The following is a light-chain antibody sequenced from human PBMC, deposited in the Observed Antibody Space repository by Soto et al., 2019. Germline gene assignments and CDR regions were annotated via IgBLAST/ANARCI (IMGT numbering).Light chain of an antibody. CDR2: DAS. CDR1: QSVNSY. J-gene: IGKJ4*01. V-gene: IGKV3-11*01. Sequence: IVLTQSPATLSLSPGERATLSCRVSQSVNSYLAWYQHKPGQSPRLLIYDASIRATGIPARFSGSGSGTDFTLTISSLEPEDFAVYYCQQRSNWITFGGGTKVEIK. CDR3: QQRSNWIT.